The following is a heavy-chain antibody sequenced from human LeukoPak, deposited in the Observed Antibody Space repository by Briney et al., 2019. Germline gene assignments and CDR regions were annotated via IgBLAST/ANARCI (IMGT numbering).Heavy chain of an antibody. CDR3: ARGDNSAFDI. D-gene: IGHD3-22*01. CDR1: GFTFSNYN. CDR2: IKQGESER. Sequence: GGSLRLSCSASGFTFSNYNMHWVRQAPGKGLEWVASIKQGESERYYVDSVNGRFTISRDNAKNSLYLQMNSLRAEDTAVYYCARGDNSAFDIWGQGTMVTASS. J-gene: IGHJ3*02. V-gene: IGHV3-7*04.